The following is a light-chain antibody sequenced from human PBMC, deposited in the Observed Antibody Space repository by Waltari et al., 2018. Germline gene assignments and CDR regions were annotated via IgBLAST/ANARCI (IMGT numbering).Light chain of an antibody. CDR1: SNDVGGSNY. CDR2: DVS. Sequence: QSALTQPASVSGSPGQSITISCTGTSNDVGGSNYVSWHQQHPGKAPKLMIYDVSERPSGVSNRFSGSKSGNTASLTISGLQAEDEADYYCSSYTSTNTHVVFGGGTQLTVL. CDR3: SSYTSTNTHVV. V-gene: IGLV2-14*01. J-gene: IGLJ2*01.